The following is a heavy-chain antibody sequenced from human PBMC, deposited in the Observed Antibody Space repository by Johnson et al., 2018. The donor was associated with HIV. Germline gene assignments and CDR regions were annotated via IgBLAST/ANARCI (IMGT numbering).Heavy chain of an antibody. V-gene: IGHV3-NL1*01. Sequence: QVQLVESGGGVVQPGGSLRLSCAASGFNFDNYGFHWVRQAPGKGLEWVSGINWNGGSTGYADSVKGRFTISRDNSKNTLDLKMNSLRAEDTAVYFCAKSAIATYYDAFDIWGQGTMVTVSS. D-gene: IGHD3-10*01. J-gene: IGHJ3*02. CDR1: GFNFDNYG. CDR3: AKSAIATYYDAFDI. CDR2: INWNGGST.